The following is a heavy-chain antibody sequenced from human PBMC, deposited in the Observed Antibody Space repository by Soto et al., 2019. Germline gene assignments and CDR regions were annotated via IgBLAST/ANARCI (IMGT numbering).Heavy chain of an antibody. CDR2: IGAYNGNT. D-gene: IGHD3-3*01. V-gene: IGHV1-18*01. J-gene: IGHJ4*02. Sequence: ASVKVSCKASGYTFTSYGISWVRQAPGQGLEWMGWIGAYNGNTNYAQKLQGRVTMTTDTSTSTAYMELRSLRSDDTAVYYCARDSQYYDFWSGYYAHLYFDYWGQGTLVTVSS. CDR1: GYTFTSYG. CDR3: ARDSQYYDFWSGYYAHLYFDY.